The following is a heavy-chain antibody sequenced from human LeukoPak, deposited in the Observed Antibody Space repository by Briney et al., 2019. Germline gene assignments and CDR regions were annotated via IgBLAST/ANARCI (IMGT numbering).Heavy chain of an antibody. CDR3: AKLGVTLSAVDY. J-gene: IGHJ4*02. V-gene: IGHV3-30-3*02. CDR1: GFTFSSYA. CDR2: ISYDGSNK. D-gene: IGHD4-23*01. Sequence: GRSLRLSCAASGFTFSSYAMHWVRQAPGKGLEWVAIISYDGSNKYYADSVKGRFTISRDNSKNTLYLQMNSLRAEDTAVYYCAKLGVTLSAVDYWGQGTLVTVSS.